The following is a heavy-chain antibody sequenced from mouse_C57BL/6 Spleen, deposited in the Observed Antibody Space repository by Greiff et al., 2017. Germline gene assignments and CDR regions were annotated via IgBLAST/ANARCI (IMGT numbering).Heavy chain of an antibody. CDR1: GYTFTSYW. V-gene: IGHV1-50*01. CDR3: ATTVVATRY. J-gene: IGHJ2*01. Sequence: QVQLQQPGAELVKPGASVKLSCKASGYTFTSYWMPWVKQRPGQGLEWIGEIDPSDSYTNYNQKFKGKATLTVDTSSSTAYMQLSSLTSEDSAVYYCATTVVATRYWGQGTTLTVSS. CDR2: IDPSDSYT. D-gene: IGHD1-1*01.